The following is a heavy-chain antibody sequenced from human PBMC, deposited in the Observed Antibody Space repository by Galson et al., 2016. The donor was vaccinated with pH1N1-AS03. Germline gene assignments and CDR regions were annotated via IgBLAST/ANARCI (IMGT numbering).Heavy chain of an antibody. J-gene: IGHJ6*03. V-gene: IGHV3-7*03. CDR1: GFTFKSYW. D-gene: IGHD2-21*02. Sequence: SLRLSCAASGFTFKSYWMSWVRQAPAKGLEWVANINQDENEKYCVDSVKGRFTISRENAKNSLYLDMNSQRAEDTALYYCARESTGTEHIVVVTGRYGYYYMDVWGKGTTVTVSS. CDR3: ARESTGTEHIVVVTGRYGYYYMDV. CDR2: INQDENEK.